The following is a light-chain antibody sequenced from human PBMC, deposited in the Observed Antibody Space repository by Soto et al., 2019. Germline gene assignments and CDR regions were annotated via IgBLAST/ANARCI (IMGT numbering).Light chain of an antibody. V-gene: IGKV1-6*01. Sequence: AIQMTQSPSSLSASVGDRLTITCRASQDVRNYVGWYQQKPGKAPKFLIYGAFSLETGIPSRFSGSGYGTEFTLTINSLLPEDFAVYYCQQYGSSPPYTFGQGTKLQIK. CDR1: QDVRNY. CDR3: QQYGSSPPYT. J-gene: IGKJ2*01. CDR2: GAF.